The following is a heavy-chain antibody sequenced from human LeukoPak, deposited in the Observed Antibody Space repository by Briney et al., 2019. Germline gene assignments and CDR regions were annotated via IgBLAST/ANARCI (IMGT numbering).Heavy chain of an antibody. CDR2: INHSGST. CDR3: ARGGGSGWFVDY. CDR1: GGSFSGYY. V-gene: IGHV4-34*01. J-gene: IGHJ4*02. D-gene: IGHD6-19*01. Sequence: SETLSLTCAVYGGSFSGYYWSWIRQPPGKGLEWIGEINHSGSTNYNPSLKSRVTISVDTSKNQFSLKLSSVTAADTAVYYCARGGGSGWFVDYWGQGTLVTVSS.